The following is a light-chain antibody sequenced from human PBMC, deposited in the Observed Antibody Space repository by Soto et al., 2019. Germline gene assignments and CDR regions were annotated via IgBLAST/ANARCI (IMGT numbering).Light chain of an antibody. J-gene: IGKJ1*01. CDR3: QQSYSTPRT. Sequence: TQMTQSPASLSASVGDRVTITCRASQGIITVLGWYQQKPGKAPKLLIYAASSCQRGVPSRFSGSGLGEDSTLTISSLQPEDFATYYCQQSYSTPRTFGQGTKVDI. V-gene: IGKV1-39*01. CDR1: QGIITV. CDR2: AAS.